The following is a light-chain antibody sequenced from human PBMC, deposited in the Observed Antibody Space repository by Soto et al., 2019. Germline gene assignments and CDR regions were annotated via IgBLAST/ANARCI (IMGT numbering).Light chain of an antibody. J-gene: IGLJ1*01. CDR3: AAWDDSLSASDV. V-gene: IGLV1-47*01. Sequence: QAVVTQPPSASGTPGQRVTISCSGSSSNIGSNYVYWYQQRPGTAPKLLIYRNNQRPSGVPDRFSGSKSGTSASLAISGLRSEDEADYYCAAWDDSLSASDVFGTGIKVTVL. CDR2: RNN. CDR1: SSNIGSNY.